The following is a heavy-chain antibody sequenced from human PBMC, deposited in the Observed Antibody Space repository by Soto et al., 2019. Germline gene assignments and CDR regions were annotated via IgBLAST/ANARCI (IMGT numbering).Heavy chain of an antibody. CDR1: GGSISSGGYS. V-gene: IGHV4-30-2*01. J-gene: IGHJ4*02. Sequence: SETLSLTCAVSGGSISSGGYSWSWIRQPPGKGLEWIGYIYHSGSTYYNPSLKSRVTISVDRSKNQFSLKLSPVTAADTAVYYCARSPLSYCGGDCYQGGIFDYWGQGTLVTVSS. CDR2: IYHSGST. D-gene: IGHD2-21*02. CDR3: ARSPLSYCGGDCYQGGIFDY.